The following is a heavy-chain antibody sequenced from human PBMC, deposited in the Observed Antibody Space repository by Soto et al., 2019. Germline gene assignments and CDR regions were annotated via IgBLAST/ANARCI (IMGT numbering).Heavy chain of an antibody. CDR1: GFTVSSNY. CDR3: ARSYGDYGYYYYYYYMDV. CDR2: IYSGGST. J-gene: IGHJ6*03. V-gene: IGHV3-66*01. D-gene: IGHD4-17*01. Sequence: EVQQVESGGGLVQPGGSLRLSCAASGFTVSSNYMSWVRQAPGKGLEWVSVIYSGGSTYYADSVKGRFTISRDNSKNTLYLQMNSLRAEDTAVYYCARSYGDYGYYYYYYYMDVWGKGTTVTVSS.